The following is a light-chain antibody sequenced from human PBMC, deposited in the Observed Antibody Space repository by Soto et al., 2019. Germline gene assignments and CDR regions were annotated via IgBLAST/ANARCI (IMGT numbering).Light chain of an antibody. V-gene: IGKV3-15*01. CDR3: QQYNNWPPLT. CDR1: QSVNNN. Sequence: EVVMTQSPATLSVSPGERATLSCRASQSVNNNLAWYQQKPGQAPRLLISNTSTRATGIPARFSGSGSGTEFTLTISSLQSEDFAVYYCQQYNNWPPLTFGGGTKVEIK. CDR2: NTS. J-gene: IGKJ4*01.